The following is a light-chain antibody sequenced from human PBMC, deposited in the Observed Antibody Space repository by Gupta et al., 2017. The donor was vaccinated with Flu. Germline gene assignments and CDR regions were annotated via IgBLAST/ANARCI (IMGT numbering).Light chain of an antibody. Sequence: QSVLTQPPSVSGAPGQRVTVSCTGSYSNIAANYDVHWYQHLPRAAPKLLIFDFNNRPSGVPDRFSGSKSGTSAPLTITGLQAEDEADYYCQSYDKMLSASVFGGGTKVTVL. V-gene: IGLV1-40*01. CDR2: DFN. J-gene: IGLJ3*02. CDR1: YSNIAANYD. CDR3: QSYDKMLSASV.